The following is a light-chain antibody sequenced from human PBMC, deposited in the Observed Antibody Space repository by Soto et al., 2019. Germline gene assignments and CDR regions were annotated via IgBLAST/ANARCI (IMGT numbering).Light chain of an antibody. Sequence: QAVVTQESSLTVSPGETVTLTCASSTGAVTSAYYPSWFQQKPRQAPRALIYSTDNKDSCTPARFSGSILGDKAALTVSGVQPEDEADYYCLLSYGGSQVFGGGTKLTVL. CDR3: LLSYGGSQV. V-gene: IGLV7-43*01. J-gene: IGLJ2*01. CDR2: STD. CDR1: TGAVTSAYY.